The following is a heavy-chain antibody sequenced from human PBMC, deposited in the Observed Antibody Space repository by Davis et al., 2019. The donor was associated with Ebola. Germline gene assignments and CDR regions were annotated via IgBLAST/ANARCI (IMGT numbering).Heavy chain of an antibody. CDR3: ASTRDYSNYMLFWYGMDV. V-gene: IGHV3-7*03. J-gene: IGHJ6*02. Sequence: GESLKISCAASGFTFSSYWMSWVRQAPGKGLEWVANIKQDGSEKYYVDSVKGRFTISRDNAKNSLYLQMNSLRAEDTAVYYCASTRDYSNYMLFWYGMDVWGQGTTVTVSS. D-gene: IGHD4-11*01. CDR1: GFTFSSYW. CDR2: IKQDGSEK.